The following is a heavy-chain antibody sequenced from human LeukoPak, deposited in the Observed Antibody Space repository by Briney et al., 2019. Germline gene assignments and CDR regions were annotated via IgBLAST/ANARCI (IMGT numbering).Heavy chain of an antibody. D-gene: IGHD5-12*01. Sequence: PGGSLRLSCAASGFTLSSYWMHWVRQAPGKGLVWVSRIKSDGSTTSYADSVKGRFTISRDNAKNTLYLQMNSLRAEDTAVYYCARVCQVATEYDAFDIWGQGTVVTVSS. V-gene: IGHV3-74*01. CDR1: GFTLSSYW. J-gene: IGHJ3*02. CDR3: ARVCQVATEYDAFDI. CDR2: IKSDGSTT.